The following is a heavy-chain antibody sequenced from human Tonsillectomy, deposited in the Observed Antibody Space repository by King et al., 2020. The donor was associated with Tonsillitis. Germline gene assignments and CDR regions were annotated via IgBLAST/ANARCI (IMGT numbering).Heavy chain of an antibody. CDR1: GYSFSTYW. D-gene: IGHD6-19*01. V-gene: IGHV5-51*01. J-gene: IGHJ4*02. Sequence: VQLVESGAEVKKPGESLKISCTGSGYSFSTYWIGWVRQMPGKGLEWMGIIYPGDSDTRYSPSFQGQVTISADKSISTAYLQWSSLKASDTAIYFCARHSPYSSGWSLDYWGQGTLVSVSS. CDR3: ARHSPYSSGWSLDY. CDR2: IYPGDSDT.